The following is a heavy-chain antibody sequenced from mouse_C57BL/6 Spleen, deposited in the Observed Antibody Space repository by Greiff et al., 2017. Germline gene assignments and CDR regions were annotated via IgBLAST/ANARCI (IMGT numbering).Heavy chain of an antibody. CDR1: GYAFSSYW. Sequence: QVQLQQSGAELVKPGASVKISCKASGYAFSSYWMNWVKQRPGKGLEWIGQIYPGDGDTNYNGKFKGKATLTADTSSSTAYMQLSSLTSEDSAVYCCARYDYDPYYFDYWGQGTTLTVSS. D-gene: IGHD2-4*01. CDR3: ARYDYDPYYFDY. CDR2: IYPGDGDT. J-gene: IGHJ2*01. V-gene: IGHV1-80*01.